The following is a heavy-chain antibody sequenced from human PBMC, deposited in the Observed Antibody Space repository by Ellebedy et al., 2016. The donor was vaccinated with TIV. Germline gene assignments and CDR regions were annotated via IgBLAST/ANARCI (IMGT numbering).Heavy chain of an antibody. CDR3: ARTHTAMLEYNYGMDV. J-gene: IGHJ6*02. CDR2: ISTYNGET. Sequence: AASVKVSCKASGYTFITYPIGWVRQAPGQGLEWMGWISTYNGETNYAQKLQDRVTMTTDTSTSTVYMELRSLRSDDTAVYYCARTHTAMLEYNYGMDVWGQGTTVTVSS. D-gene: IGHD5-18*01. CDR1: GYTFITYP. V-gene: IGHV1-18*01.